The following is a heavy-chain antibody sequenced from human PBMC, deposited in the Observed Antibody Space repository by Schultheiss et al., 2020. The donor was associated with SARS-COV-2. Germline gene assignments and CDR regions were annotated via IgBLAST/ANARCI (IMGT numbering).Heavy chain of an antibody. CDR2: INSDGSST. J-gene: IGHJ4*02. V-gene: IGHV3-74*01. CDR1: GFTFSSYK. Sequence: GGSLRLSCAASGFTFSSYKMNWVRQAPGKGLVWVSRINSDGSSTNYADSVKGRFTISRDNAKNTLYLQMNSLRAEDTAVYYCARVEGYDYVWGSYRYTGDYWGQGTLVTVSS. CDR3: ARVEGYDYVWGSYRYTGDY. D-gene: IGHD3-16*02.